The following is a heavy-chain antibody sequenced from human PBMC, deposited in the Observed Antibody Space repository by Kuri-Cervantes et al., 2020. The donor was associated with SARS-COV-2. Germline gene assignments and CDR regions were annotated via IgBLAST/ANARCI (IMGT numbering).Heavy chain of an antibody. D-gene: IGHD2-21*01. Sequence: GGSLRLSCAASGFNFSRTAMHWVRQAPGKGLEWVAVISHDGKNKKCTASGKGRFTISRDNSQNTLYLHMKSLRSEDTAMYYCAKDRVGVQDFWGQGTLVTVSS. CDR1: GFNFSRTA. CDR3: AKDRVGVQDF. CDR2: ISHDGKNK. J-gene: IGHJ4*02. V-gene: IGHV3-30*18.